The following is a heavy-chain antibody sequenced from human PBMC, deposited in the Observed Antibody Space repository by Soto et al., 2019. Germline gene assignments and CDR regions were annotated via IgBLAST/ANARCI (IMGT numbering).Heavy chain of an antibody. J-gene: IGHJ6*03. Sequence: ETLSLTCTVSGGSISSSSYYWGWIRQPPGKGLEWVSFIYSGGSTYYADSVKGRFTISRHNSKNTLYLQMNSLRAEDTAVYYCAIAGGYNWNYVAYYYYMDVWGKGTTVTVSS. CDR2: IYSGGST. D-gene: IGHD1-7*01. CDR1: GGSISSSSYY. CDR3: AIAGGYNWNYVAYYYYMDV. V-gene: IGHV3-53*04.